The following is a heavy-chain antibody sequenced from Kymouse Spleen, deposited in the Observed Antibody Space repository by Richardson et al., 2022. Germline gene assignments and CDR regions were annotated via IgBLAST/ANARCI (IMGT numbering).Heavy chain of an antibody. CDR2: IYYSGST. D-gene: IGHD4-23*01. J-gene: IGHJ6*02. CDR1: GGSISSYY. V-gene: IGHV4-59*01. Sequence: QVQLQESGPGLVKPSETLSLTCTVSGGSISSYYWSWIRQPPGKGLEWIGYIYYSGSTNYNPSLKSRVTISVDTSKNQFSLKLSSVTAADTAVYYCARDRGGNPYYYGMDVWGQGTTVTVSS. CDR3: ARDRGGNPYYYGMDV.